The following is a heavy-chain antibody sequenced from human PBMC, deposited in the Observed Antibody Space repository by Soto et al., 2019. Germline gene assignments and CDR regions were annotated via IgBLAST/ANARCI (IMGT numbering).Heavy chain of an antibody. CDR3: ARDPMGYYDSSGYYYGAWDY. J-gene: IGHJ4*02. CDR1: GYTFTSYG. Sequence: ASVKVSCKASGYTFTSYGISWVRQAPGQGLEWVGWISAYNGNTNYAQKLQGRVTMTTDTSTSTAYMELRSLRSDDTAVYYCARDPMGYYDSSGYYYGAWDYWGQGTLVTVSS. D-gene: IGHD3-22*01. CDR2: ISAYNGNT. V-gene: IGHV1-18*04.